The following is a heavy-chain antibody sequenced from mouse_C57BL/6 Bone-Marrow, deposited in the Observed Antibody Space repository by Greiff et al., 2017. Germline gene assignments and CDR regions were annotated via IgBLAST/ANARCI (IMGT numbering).Heavy chain of an antibody. V-gene: IGHV1-26*01. Sequence: EVQLQQSGPELVKPGASVKISCKASGYTFTDYYMNWVKQSHGKSLEWIGDINPNNGGTSYNQKFKGKATLTVDKSSSTAYMELRSLTSEDSAVYYWARGRDDYWGQGTTLTVSS. CDR3: ARGRDDY. CDR1: GYTFTDYY. CDR2: INPNNGGT. J-gene: IGHJ2*01.